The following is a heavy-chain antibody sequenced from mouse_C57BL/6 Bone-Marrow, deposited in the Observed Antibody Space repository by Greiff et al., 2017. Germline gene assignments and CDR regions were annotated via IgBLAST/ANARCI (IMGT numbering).Heavy chain of an antibody. J-gene: IGHJ4*01. D-gene: IGHD2-4*01. CDR3: ASNNLDYAVGGGSMDV. CDR1: GYTFTSYW. Sequence: QVQLQQPGAELVKPGASVKLSCKASGYTFTSYWMHWVKQRPGRGLEWIGRIDPNSGGTKYNEKFKSTATLTVDKPSRTAYMQPSSLTSEDSAVYYMASNNLDYAVGGGSMDVGGKGTSVT. V-gene: IGHV1-72*01. CDR2: IDPNSGGT.